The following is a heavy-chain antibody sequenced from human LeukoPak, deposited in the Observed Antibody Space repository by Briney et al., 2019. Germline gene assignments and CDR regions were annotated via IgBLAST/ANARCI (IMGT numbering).Heavy chain of an antibody. V-gene: IGHV3-13*01. CDR1: GFTFSRYD. D-gene: IGHD6-19*01. J-gene: IGHJ4*02. Sequence: TGRSLRLSCAASGFTFSRYDMHWVRQATGKGLEWVSGIGTAGDTYYAGSVKGRFTISRENAKNSLYLQMNSLTAGDTAVYYCAGAGSETQWRAFDFWGQGALVTVFS. CDR2: IGTAGDT. CDR3: AGAGSETQWRAFDF.